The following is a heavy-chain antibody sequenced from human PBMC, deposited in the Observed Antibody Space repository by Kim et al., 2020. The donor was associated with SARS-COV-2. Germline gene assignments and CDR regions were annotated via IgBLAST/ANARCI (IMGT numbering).Heavy chain of an antibody. Sequence: GGSLRLSCAASGFTFSSYSMNWVRQAPGKGLEWVSSISSSSSYIYYADSVKGRFTISRDNAKNSLYLQMNSLRAEDTAVYYCARDMGRCKYSSSCLDYWGQGTLVTVSS. CDR2: ISSSSSYI. CDR3: ARDMGRCKYSSSCLDY. V-gene: IGHV3-21*01. CDR1: GFTFSSYS. D-gene: IGHD6-13*01. J-gene: IGHJ4*02.